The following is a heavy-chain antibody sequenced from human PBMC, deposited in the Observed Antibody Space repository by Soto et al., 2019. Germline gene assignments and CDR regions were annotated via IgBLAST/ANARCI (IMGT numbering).Heavy chain of an antibody. V-gene: IGHV5-10-1*01. D-gene: IGHD1-1*01. CDR2: IDPSDSYI. Sequence: RGESLKISCKGSGYKFTNYWLSWVGQTPGKGLEWMGRIDPSDSYINYSPSFRGHVTISIDESISTAHLQWSSLKASDTATYYCAIVTAETAYHYFDFWGQGTLVTVSS. CDR3: AIVTAETAYHYFDF. J-gene: IGHJ4*02. CDR1: GYKFTNYW.